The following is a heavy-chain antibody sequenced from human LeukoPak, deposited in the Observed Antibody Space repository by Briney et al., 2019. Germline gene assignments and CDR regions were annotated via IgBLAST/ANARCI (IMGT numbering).Heavy chain of an antibody. CDR1: GGSISSYY. Sequence: KPSETLSLTCTVSGGSISSYYLSWIRQPPGKGLEWIGEINHSGSTNYNPSLKSRVTISVDTSKNQFSLKLSSVTAADTAVYYCARGIQLWIYLYYYDSSGYYVFDYWGQGTLVTVSS. D-gene: IGHD3-22*01. CDR3: ARGIQLWIYLYYYDSSGYYVFDY. V-gene: IGHV4-34*01. CDR2: INHSGST. J-gene: IGHJ4*02.